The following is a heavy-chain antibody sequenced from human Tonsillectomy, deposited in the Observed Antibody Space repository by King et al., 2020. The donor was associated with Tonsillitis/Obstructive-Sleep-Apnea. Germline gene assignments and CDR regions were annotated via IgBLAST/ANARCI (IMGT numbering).Heavy chain of an antibody. V-gene: IGHV3-53*01. Sequence: VQLVESGGGLIQPGGSLRLSCAASGFTVSSNYMSWVRQAPGKGLEWVSVIYSGGSTYYADSVKGRFTISRDNSKNTLYLQMNSLRAEDTAVYYCAREEGAKGYCSGGSCYSYYYYYMDVWGKGTTVTVSS. CDR1: GFTVSSNY. CDR3: AREEGAKGYCSGGSCYSYYYYYMDV. CDR2: IYSGGST. J-gene: IGHJ6*03. D-gene: IGHD2-15*01.